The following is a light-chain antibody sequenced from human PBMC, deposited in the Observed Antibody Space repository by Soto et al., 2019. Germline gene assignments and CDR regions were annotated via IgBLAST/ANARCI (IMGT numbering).Light chain of an antibody. Sequence: EIVMTQSPGTLSLSPEERATISCRASQVIGSRYLAWYHQKSGQAPRLLIYGASTRATGIPARFSGSGSGTEFTLTINSLQSEDFAVYYCQQYNNWPRTFGQGTKVEIK. CDR3: QQYNNWPRT. V-gene: IGKV3-15*01. CDR1: QVIGSRY. J-gene: IGKJ1*01. CDR2: GAS.